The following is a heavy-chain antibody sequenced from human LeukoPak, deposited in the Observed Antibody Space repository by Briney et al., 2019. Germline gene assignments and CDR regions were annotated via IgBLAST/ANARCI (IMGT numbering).Heavy chain of an antibody. CDR2: INAGNGNT. V-gene: IGHV1-3*01. D-gene: IGHD5-12*01. J-gene: IGHJ4*02. CDR3: ARGVATNRYYFDY. CDR1: GYTFTSYA. Sequence: GASVKVSCKASGYTFTSYAMHWVRQAPGQRLEWMGWINAGNGNTKYSQKFQRRVTITRDTSASTAYMELSSLRSEDTAVYSCARGVATNRYYFDYWGQGTLVTVSS.